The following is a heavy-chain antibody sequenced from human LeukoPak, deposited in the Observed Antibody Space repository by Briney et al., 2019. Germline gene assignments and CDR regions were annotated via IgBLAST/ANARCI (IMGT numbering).Heavy chain of an antibody. J-gene: IGHJ4*02. CDR2: ISSSSSYI. D-gene: IGHD2-2*02. Sequence: PGGSLRLSCAASGSTFSSYSMNWVRQAPGKGLEWVSSISSSSSYIYYADSVKGRFTISRDNAKNSLYLQMNSLRAEDTAVYYCARVGGSTCSSTSCYKGYWGQGTLVTVSS. V-gene: IGHV3-21*01. CDR3: ARVGGSTCSSTSCYKGY. CDR1: GSTFSSYS.